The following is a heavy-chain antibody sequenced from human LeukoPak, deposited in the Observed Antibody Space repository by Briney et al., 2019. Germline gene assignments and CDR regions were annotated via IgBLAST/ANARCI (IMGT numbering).Heavy chain of an antibody. CDR2: IYYSGST. CDR1: GGSISSYY. CDR3: TRGGWLQLPRH. V-gene: IGHV4-59*08. Sequence: SETLSLTCTVSGGSISSYYWSWIRQPPGKGLEWIGYIYYSGSTNYNPSLKSRVTISVDTSKNQFSLKLSSVTAADTAVYYFTRGGWLQLPRHWGQGTLVTVSS. J-gene: IGHJ4*02. D-gene: IGHD5-24*01.